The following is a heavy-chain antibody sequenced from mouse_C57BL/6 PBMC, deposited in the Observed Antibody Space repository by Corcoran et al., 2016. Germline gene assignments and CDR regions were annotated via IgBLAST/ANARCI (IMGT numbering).Heavy chain of an antibody. Sequence: DVQLQESGPGLVKPSQSLSLTCSVTGYSITSGYYWNWIRQFPGNKLEWMGYISYDGSNNYNPSLKNRISITRDTSKNQFFLKLNSVTTEDTATYYCAREGLPTRFAYWGQGTLVTVSA. V-gene: IGHV3-6*01. CDR2: ISYDGSN. CDR1: GYSITSGYY. D-gene: IGHD2-2*01. J-gene: IGHJ3*01. CDR3: AREGLPTRFAY.